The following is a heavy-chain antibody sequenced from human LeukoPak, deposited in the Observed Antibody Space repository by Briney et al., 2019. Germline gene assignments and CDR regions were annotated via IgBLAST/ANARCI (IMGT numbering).Heavy chain of an antibody. CDR3: ARDRITMVRARSFYGMDV. V-gene: IGHV4-31*03. D-gene: IGHD3-10*01. Sequence: SETLSLTCTVSGGSISSGGYYWSWIRQHPGKGLEWVGHIYYSGSTYYNPSLKSRVTISVDTSKNQFSLKLSSVTAADTAVYYCARDRITMVRARSFYGMDVWGQGTTVTVSS. CDR1: GGSISSGGYY. CDR2: IYYSGST. J-gene: IGHJ6*02.